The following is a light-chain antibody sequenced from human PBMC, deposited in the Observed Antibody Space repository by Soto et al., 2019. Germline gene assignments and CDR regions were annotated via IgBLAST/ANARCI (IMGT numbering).Light chain of an antibody. CDR2: EVS. V-gene: IGLV2-14*01. Sequence: QSALTQPASVSGSPGQSITISCTGSSSDVGGYNYVSWYQQHAGKAPKLMIYEVSNRPSGVSNLFSGSKSGNTASLTISVLQEDDEDDYYCSCYTSSSTVVFGGGTKLTVL. J-gene: IGLJ2*01. CDR3: SCYTSSSTVV. CDR1: SSDVGGYNY.